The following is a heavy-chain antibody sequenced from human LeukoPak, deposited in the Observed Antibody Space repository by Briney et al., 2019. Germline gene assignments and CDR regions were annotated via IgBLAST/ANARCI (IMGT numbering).Heavy chain of an antibody. Sequence: ASVKVSCKASGYTFTGYYMHWVRQAPGEGLEWMGWINPKSGGTNYAQRFQGRVTMTRDTSISTAYMELSRLRFDDTAVYYCAREWDYPDAFDIWGRGTMVTVSS. CDR1: GYTFTGYY. D-gene: IGHD1-7*01. CDR3: AREWDYPDAFDI. V-gene: IGHV1-2*02. CDR2: INPKSGGT. J-gene: IGHJ3*02.